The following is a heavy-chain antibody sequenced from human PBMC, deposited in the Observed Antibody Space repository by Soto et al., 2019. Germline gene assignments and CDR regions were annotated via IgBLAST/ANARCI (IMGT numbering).Heavy chain of an antibody. V-gene: IGHV4-31*03. J-gene: IGHJ6*03. D-gene: IGHD4-17*01. CDR2: IYYSGTT. Sequence: QLQLQESGPGLVKPSQTLSLTCTVSGGSISRGDYYWSWIRQHPGKGLEWIGCIYYSGTTYYNPSLNRRIIISAEASKKQFSLTLTSVAAAATAVYYCARDSRVTTDDDYYYMDVWGKGTTVTVSS. CDR3: ARDSRVTTDDDYYYMDV. CDR1: GGSISRGDYY.